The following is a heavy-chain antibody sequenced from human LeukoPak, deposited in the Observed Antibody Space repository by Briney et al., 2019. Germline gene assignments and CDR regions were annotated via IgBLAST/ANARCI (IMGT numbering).Heavy chain of an antibody. CDR2: IYYSGST. CDR1: GGSISSYY. V-gene: IGHV4-59*01. Sequence: SETLSLTCTVSGGSISSYYWSWIRQPPGKGLEWIEYIYYSGSTNYNPSLKSRVTISVDTSKNQFSLKLSSVTAADTAVYYCARARFLVRRGWFDPWGQGTLVTVSS. D-gene: IGHD3-3*01. J-gene: IGHJ5*02. CDR3: ARARFLVRRGWFDP.